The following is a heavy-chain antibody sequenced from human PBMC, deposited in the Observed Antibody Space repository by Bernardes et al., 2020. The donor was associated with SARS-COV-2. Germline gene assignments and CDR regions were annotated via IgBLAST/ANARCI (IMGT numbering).Heavy chain of an antibody. CDR1: GYTFTSYG. Sequence: ASVKVSCKASGYTFTSYGISWVRQAPGQGLEWMGWISAYNGNTNYAQKLQGRVTMTTDTSTSTAYMELRSLRSDDTAVYYCAREAYYDFWSGYYTGYYGMDVWGQGTTVTVSS. J-gene: IGHJ6*02. D-gene: IGHD3-3*01. V-gene: IGHV1-18*01. CDR2: ISAYNGNT. CDR3: AREAYYDFWSGYYTGYYGMDV.